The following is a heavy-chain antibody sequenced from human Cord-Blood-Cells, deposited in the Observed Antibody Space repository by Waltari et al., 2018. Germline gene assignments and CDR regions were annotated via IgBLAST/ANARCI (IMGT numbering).Heavy chain of an antibody. CDR1: GGPVSSGSYY. Sequence: QVQLQESGPGLVKPSETLSLTCTVSGGPVSSGSYYWSWIRQPPGKGLEWIGYIYYSGSTNYNPSLKSRVTISVDTSKNQFSLKLSSVTAADTAVYYCARGAPYYDFWSGYYYYMDVWGKGTTVTVSS. D-gene: IGHD3-3*01. CDR3: ARGAPYYDFWSGYYYYMDV. J-gene: IGHJ6*03. CDR2: IYYSGST. V-gene: IGHV4-61*01.